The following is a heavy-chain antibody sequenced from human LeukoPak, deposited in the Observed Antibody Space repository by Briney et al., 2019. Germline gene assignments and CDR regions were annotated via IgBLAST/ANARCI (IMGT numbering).Heavy chain of an antibody. D-gene: IGHD3-3*01. CDR3: AQFDVLSGYYSGFDV. J-gene: IGHJ6*02. V-gene: IGHV3-48*01. Sequence: HPGGSLRLSCAASGFTFSSYAMSWVRQAPGRGLEWISYISRSSGTIYYADSVKGRFTISRDNGKNSLYLQMNSLRAEDTAVYYCAQFDVLSGYYSGFDVWGQGTTVIVSS. CDR1: GFTFSSYA. CDR2: ISRSSGTI.